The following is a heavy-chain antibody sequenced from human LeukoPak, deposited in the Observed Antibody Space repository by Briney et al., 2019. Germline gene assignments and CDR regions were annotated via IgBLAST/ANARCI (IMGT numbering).Heavy chain of an antibody. CDR2: IYYSGST. V-gene: IGHV4-39*07. D-gene: IGHD2-21*01. Sequence: SETLSLNCTVSGASIGSTAYYWDWIRQPPGKGPEWIGTIYYSGSTYFNPSLKSRVTISVDTSKNQFSLKLSSVTAADAAVYYCAVGVIADGVVDYWGQGTLVTVSS. CDR1: GASIGSTAYY. J-gene: IGHJ4*02. CDR3: AVGVIADGVVDY.